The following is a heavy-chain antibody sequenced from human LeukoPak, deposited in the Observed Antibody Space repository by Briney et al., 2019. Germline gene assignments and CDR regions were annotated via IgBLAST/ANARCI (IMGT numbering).Heavy chain of an antibody. Sequence: PSETLSLTCTVSGGSISSYYWSWIRQPPGKGLEWIGYIYYSGSTNYNPSLKSRVTISVDTSKNQFSLKLSSVTAADTAVYFCARDIFPGIMVGAFDLWGQGTMVTVSS. J-gene: IGHJ3*01. CDR2: IYYSGST. CDR1: GGSISSYY. D-gene: IGHD2-8*01. CDR3: ARDIFPGIMVGAFDL. V-gene: IGHV4-59*01.